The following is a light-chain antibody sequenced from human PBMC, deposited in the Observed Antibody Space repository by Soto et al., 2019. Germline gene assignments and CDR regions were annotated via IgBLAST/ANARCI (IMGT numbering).Light chain of an antibody. Sequence: DIQMTQSPSSVSASVGDRVTISCRASQDISNRLAWYQQKPGEAPKFLIYAASNLQSGVPSKFSVSGSGTDFTLTISSLQPEDFAVYYCQQARRFPITFGQGTRLEIK. V-gene: IGKV1-12*01. J-gene: IGKJ5*01. CDR3: QQARRFPIT. CDR2: AAS. CDR1: QDISNR.